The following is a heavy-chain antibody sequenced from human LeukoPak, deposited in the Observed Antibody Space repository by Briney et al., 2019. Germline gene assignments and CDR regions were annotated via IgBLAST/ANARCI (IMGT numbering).Heavy chain of an antibody. J-gene: IGHJ4*02. CDR2: IYYSGST. Sequence: PSETLSLTCTVSGDSIISSGYYWGWIRQPPGTGLGWIGNIYYSGSTYYNPSLKSRVTISIDTSKNQFSLKLSSVTAADTALYYCARLAYCGNDSYSGFDYWGQGTLVTVSS. CDR1: GDSIISSGYY. CDR3: ARLAYCGNDSYSGFDY. V-gene: IGHV4-39*01. D-gene: IGHD2-21*02.